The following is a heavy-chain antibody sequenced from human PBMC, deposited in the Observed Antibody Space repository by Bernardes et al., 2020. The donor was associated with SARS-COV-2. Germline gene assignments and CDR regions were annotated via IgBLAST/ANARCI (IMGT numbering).Heavy chain of an antibody. CDR2: LGTKT. Sequence: WSLRLSCAASGFTFRSYRMHWARQAPGKGLEWVSSLGTKTYYTDSVNGRFTVSRDNSKNTLFLEMKSLRADDTAVYYCARRAMGVGGAYLFDYWGRGTLVTVSS. V-gene: IGHV3-23*01. D-gene: IGHD3-10*01. CDR1: GFTFRSYR. CDR3: ARRAMGVGGAYLFDY. J-gene: IGHJ4*02.